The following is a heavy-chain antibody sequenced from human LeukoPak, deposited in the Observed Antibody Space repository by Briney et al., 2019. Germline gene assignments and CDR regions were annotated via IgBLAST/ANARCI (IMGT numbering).Heavy chain of an antibody. Sequence: SETLSLTCAVSGGSISSSSYFWAWIRQPPGKGLEWIGSINYSGTTYYNLSHKSRVTISVDTSKSQFSLKLSSVTAADTAVYYRVRIGIQLWSDDYWGRGTLVTVSS. J-gene: IGHJ4*02. V-gene: IGHV4-39*07. D-gene: IGHD5-18*01. CDR1: GGSISSSSYF. CDR3: VRIGIQLWSDDY. CDR2: INYSGTT.